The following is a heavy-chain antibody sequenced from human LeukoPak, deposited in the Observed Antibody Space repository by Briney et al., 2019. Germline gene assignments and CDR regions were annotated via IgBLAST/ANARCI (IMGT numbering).Heavy chain of an antibody. V-gene: IGHV4-34*01. D-gene: IGHD4-17*01. J-gene: IGHJ4*02. Sequence: SDTLSLTCAVYGGSFSGYYWSWIRQPPGKGLEWIGEINHSGSTNYNPSLKSRVTISIDTSKNQLSLKLSSVTAADTAVYYCARVGRADDYGSYYFDYWGQGTLVTVSS. CDR2: INHSGST. CDR3: ARVGRADDYGSYYFDY. CDR1: GGSFSGYY.